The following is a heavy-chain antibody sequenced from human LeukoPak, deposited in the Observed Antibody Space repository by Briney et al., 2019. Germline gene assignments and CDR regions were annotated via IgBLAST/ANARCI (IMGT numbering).Heavy chain of an antibody. CDR1: GFTFSDYY. CDR3: ARGHYDFWSGYLWYYYYYYMDV. Sequence: PGGSLRLSCAASGFTFSDYYMSWIRQAPGKGLEWVSYISSSGSTIYYADSVKGRFTISRDNAKNSLYLQMNSLRAEDTAVYYCARGHYDFWSGYLWYYYYYYMDVWGKGTTVTVSS. J-gene: IGHJ6*03. CDR2: ISSSGSTI. D-gene: IGHD3-3*01. V-gene: IGHV3-11*01.